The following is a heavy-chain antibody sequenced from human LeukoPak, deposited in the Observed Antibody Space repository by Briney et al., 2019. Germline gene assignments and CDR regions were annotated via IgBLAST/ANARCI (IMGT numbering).Heavy chain of an antibody. CDR3: ARARWQLVPYFDS. CDR2: INPNSGGT. Sequence: ASVKVSCKASGYTFTDYYMHWVRQAPGQGLEWMGWINPNSGGTNLAQKFQGRVAMTRDTSISTAYLELGGLRSDDTAVYFCARARWQLVPYFDSWGQGTLVTVSS. D-gene: IGHD6-6*01. V-gene: IGHV1-2*02. CDR1: GYTFTDYY. J-gene: IGHJ4*02.